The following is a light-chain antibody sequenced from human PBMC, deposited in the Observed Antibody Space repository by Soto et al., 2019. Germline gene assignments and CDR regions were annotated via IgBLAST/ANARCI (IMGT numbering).Light chain of an antibody. CDR1: ASDVGGYNY. V-gene: IGLV2-14*01. Sequence: QSALTQPASVSGSPGQSIAISCTGTASDVGGYNYVSWYQHHPGKAPKLMIYEVSNRPSGVSNRFSGSKSGNTASLTISGLQAEDEADYYCSSYTNRNTRVFGTGTKLTVL. J-gene: IGLJ1*01. CDR3: SSYTNRNTRV. CDR2: EVS.